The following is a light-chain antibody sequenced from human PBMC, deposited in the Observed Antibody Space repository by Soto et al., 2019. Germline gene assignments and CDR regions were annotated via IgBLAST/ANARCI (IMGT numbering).Light chain of an antibody. V-gene: IGLV2-23*01. CDR2: EGS. J-gene: IGLJ3*02. Sequence: QSALTQPASVSGSPGQSITISCTRTSSDVGTHKLVSWYQQHPGKAPKLMIYEGSHRPSGVSDRFSGSTSGNTASLTISGLQAEDEADYYCCSYAHSSVVFGGATSVLFGGGTQLTVL. CDR1: SSDVGTHKL. CDR3: CSYAHSSVVFGGATSVL.